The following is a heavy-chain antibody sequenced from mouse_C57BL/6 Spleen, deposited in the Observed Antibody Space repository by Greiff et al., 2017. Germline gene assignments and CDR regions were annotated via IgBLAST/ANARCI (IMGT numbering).Heavy chain of an antibody. CDR1: GYAFTNYL. D-gene: IGHD1-1*01. J-gene: IGHJ4*01. Sequence: QVQLQQSGPGLVRPGTSVKVSCKASGYAFTNYLIAWVKQRPGQGLEWIGVINPGSGGTAYNEKFKGKATLTADISPSTAYMQLSSLTSEDAAVYFCANMNYVYYYAKDYWGQGTAVSVSP. CDR3: ANMNYVYYYAKDY. V-gene: IGHV1-54*01. CDR2: INPGSGGT.